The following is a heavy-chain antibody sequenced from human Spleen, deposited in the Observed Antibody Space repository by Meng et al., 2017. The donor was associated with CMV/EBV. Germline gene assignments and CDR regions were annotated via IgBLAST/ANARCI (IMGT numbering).Heavy chain of an antibody. CDR3: WVPTYYCGLGDHYYGMDV. Sequence: GGSLRLSCAASGFTLRTYWVHWVRQVPGKGLVWVSEINSDGSSTSYADAVKGRFTISRDNAKNTLYLQMNSLRAEDTAVYYCWVPTYYCGLGDHYYGMDVWGQGTTVTVSS. D-gene: IGHD2-21*01. CDR1: GFTLRTYW. J-gene: IGHJ6*02. CDR2: INSDGSST. V-gene: IGHV3-74*01.